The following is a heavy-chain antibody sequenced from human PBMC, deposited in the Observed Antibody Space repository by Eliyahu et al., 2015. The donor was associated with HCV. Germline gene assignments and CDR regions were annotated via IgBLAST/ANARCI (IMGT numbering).Heavy chain of an antibody. J-gene: IGHJ4*02. D-gene: IGHD2-21*02. CDR3: ARLLRVVVTATAFDY. Sequence: QVQLQQWGAGLLKPSETLSLTCAVYGGSFSGYYWXWIRQPPGKGLEWIGEINHSGSTNYNPSLKSRVTISVDTSKNQFSLKLSSVTAADTTVYYCARLLRVVVTATAFDYWGQGTLVTVSS. CDR2: INHSGST. V-gene: IGHV4-34*01. CDR1: GGSFSGYY.